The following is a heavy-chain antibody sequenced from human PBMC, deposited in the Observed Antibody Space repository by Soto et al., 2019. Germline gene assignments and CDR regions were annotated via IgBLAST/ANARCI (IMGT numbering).Heavy chain of an antibody. CDR3: ARGVRQPSDGSGYGMDV. D-gene: IGHD3-10*01. CDR1: GGSVSSGSYY. CDR2: IYYSGST. Sequence: PSETLSLTCTVSGGSVSSGSYYWSWILQPPGKGLEWIGYIYYSGSTNYNPSPKGRVTISVDTFKNQFSLKLSSVTAADTAVYYCARGVRQPSDGSGYGMDVWGQGTTVTVS. V-gene: IGHV4-61*01. J-gene: IGHJ6*02.